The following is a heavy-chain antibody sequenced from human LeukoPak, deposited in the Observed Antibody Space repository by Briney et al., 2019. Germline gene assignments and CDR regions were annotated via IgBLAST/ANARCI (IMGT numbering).Heavy chain of an antibody. CDR2: IYSGGST. CDR1: GFTVSSNY. Sequence: GGSLRLSCAASGFTVSSNYMSWVRQAPGKGLEWVSVIYSGGSTYYADSVKGRFTISRDNSRNTLYLQMNSLRAEDTAVYYCARDRGGIQLWSTWGQGTLVTVSS. CDR3: ARDRGGIQLWST. V-gene: IGHV3-66*01. D-gene: IGHD5-18*01. J-gene: IGHJ5*02.